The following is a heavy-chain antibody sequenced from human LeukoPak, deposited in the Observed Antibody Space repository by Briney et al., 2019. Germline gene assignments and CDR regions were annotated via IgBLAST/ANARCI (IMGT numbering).Heavy chain of an antibody. J-gene: IGHJ4*02. CDR2: ITGSGGST. CDR3: GKDGRSLIMTTVTTSDY. CDR1: GFTPSSYA. V-gene: IGHV3-23*01. D-gene: IGHD4-11*01. Sequence: PRGSMRLSCAASGFTPSSYAMSWVRQAPRKGLEWVSAITGSGGSTYYADSVEGRFTISRDNSKNTLFLQMDSLRAEDTAVYYCGKDGRSLIMTTVTTSDYWGQGTLVTVSS.